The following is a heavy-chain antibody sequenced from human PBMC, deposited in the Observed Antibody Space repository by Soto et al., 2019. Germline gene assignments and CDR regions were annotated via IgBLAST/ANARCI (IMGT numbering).Heavy chain of an antibody. V-gene: IGHV1-18*01. CDR2: VRGDNGHT. Sequence: QVQLVQSGAEVKKPGASVKVSCKASGYTFTTHGISWVRQVPGQGLEWMGWVRGDNGHTNYAQSLQGRVTMTTDTSTNRAYKELRSLRSDDTAVYYCAGDLGDCRSGICYREWFDPWGQGTLVTVSS. J-gene: IGHJ5*02. CDR3: AGDLGDCRSGICYREWFDP. D-gene: IGHD2-15*01. CDR1: GYTFTTHG.